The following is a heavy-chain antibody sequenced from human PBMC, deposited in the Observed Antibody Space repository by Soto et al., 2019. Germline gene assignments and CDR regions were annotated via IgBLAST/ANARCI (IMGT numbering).Heavy chain of an antibody. D-gene: IGHD2-21*02. J-gene: IGHJ4*02. CDR1: GGSISSGHYY. CDR3: ATKGPSASGLYYLYY. Sequence: QVQLQESGPGLVKPSQTLSLTCTVSGGSISSGHYYWSWIRQPPGKGLEWIGFISYSGSTYYNASLKSPVTRSADTSQNKFSLNLNTVTSAVTAVYFCATKGPSASGLYYLYYWGQGTLVTVSS. V-gene: IGHV4-30-4*01. CDR2: ISYSGST.